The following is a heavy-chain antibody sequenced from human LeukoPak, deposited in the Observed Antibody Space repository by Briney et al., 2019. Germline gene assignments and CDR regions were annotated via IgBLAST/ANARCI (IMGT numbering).Heavy chain of an antibody. Sequence: GGSLRLSCAASGFTFSSYAMSWVRQAPGKGPEWVSYISSSSSTIYYADSVKGRFTISRDNVKNCLHLQMNSLRDEDTAVYYCARDLRSFDYWGQGTRVTVSS. D-gene: IGHD4-17*01. V-gene: IGHV3-48*02. CDR1: GFTFSSYA. CDR2: ISSSSSTI. J-gene: IGHJ4*02. CDR3: ARDLRSFDY.